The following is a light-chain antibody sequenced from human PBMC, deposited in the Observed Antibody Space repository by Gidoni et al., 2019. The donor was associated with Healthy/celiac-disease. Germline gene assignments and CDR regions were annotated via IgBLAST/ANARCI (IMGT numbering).Light chain of an antibody. V-gene: IGKV1-5*03. CDR2: KAS. CDR1: QIISSW. Sequence: IQMTQSPSTLSASVGDRVTNTCRASQIISSWLAWYQQKPGKAPKLLIYKASSLESGVPSRFSGSGSGTEFTLTISSLQPDDFATYYCQQYNSYSETFGQGTKLEIK. CDR3: QQYNSYSET. J-gene: IGKJ2*01.